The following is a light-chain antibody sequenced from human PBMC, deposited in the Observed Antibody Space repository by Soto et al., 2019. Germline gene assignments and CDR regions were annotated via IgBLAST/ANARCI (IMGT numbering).Light chain of an antibody. Sequence: QSVLTQPPSVSAAPGQKVTISCSGGNSNIGSDHVSWYRQLPGTALKLLIYESNKRPSGIPDRFSGSRFGTSATLDITGLQTGDEADYYCGAWDSSLSAYVFGPGTKLTVL. J-gene: IGLJ1*01. CDR1: NSNIGSDH. CDR3: GAWDSSLSAYV. CDR2: ESN. V-gene: IGLV1-51*02.